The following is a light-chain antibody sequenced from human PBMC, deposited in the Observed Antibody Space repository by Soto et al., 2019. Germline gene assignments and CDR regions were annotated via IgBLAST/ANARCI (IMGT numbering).Light chain of an antibody. J-gene: IGKJ1*01. Sequence: DIQMTESPSTLSASVGDRVTSTCRASRSISSWLAWYQQKPGKPPKLLIYDASSFEGGVPSRFSGSGSGTEFTLTISSLQPDDSATYYCQQYNNYWTFGQGTKVDIK. V-gene: IGKV1-5*01. CDR1: RSISSW. CDR2: DAS. CDR3: QQYNNYWT.